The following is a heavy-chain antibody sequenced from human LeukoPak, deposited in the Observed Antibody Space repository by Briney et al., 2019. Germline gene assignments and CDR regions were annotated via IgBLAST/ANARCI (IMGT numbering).Heavy chain of an antibody. CDR2: IYHSGST. CDR3: ARGIAVRGFDY. J-gene: IGHJ4*02. CDR1: GGSISSSHW. V-gene: IGHV4-4*02. Sequence: SETLSLTCAVSGGSISSSHWWSWVRQPPGKGLEWIGEIYHSGSTYYNPSLKSRVTISVDRSKNQFSLKLSSVTAADTAVYYCARGIAVRGFDYWGQGTLVTVSS. D-gene: IGHD6-19*01.